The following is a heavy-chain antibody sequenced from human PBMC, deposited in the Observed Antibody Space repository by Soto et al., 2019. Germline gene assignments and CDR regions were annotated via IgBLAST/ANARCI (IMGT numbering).Heavy chain of an antibody. J-gene: IGHJ6*02. V-gene: IGHV3-13*01. Sequence: HGGSLRLSCAASGFTFSSYDMHLVRQATGKGLEWVSAIGTAGDTYYPGSVKGRFTISRENAKNSLYLQMNSLRAGDTAVYYCARDRASRRDLGMDVWGQGTTVTV. CDR2: IGTAGDT. CDR1: GFTFSSYD. D-gene: IGHD2-2*01. CDR3: ARDRASRRDLGMDV.